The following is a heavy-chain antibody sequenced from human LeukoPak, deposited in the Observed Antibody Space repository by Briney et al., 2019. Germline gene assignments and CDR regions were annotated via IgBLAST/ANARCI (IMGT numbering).Heavy chain of an antibody. J-gene: IGHJ4*02. Sequence: GGSLRLSCAASGFTFGSYAMSWVRQAPGKGLEWVSAISGSGGSTYYADSVKGRFTISRDNSKNTLYLQMNSLRAEDTAMYYCARHLSGVTGYTYGRGIDYWGQGTLVTVSS. V-gene: IGHV3-23*01. CDR3: ARHLSGVTGYTYGRGIDY. D-gene: IGHD5-18*01. CDR1: GFTFGSYA. CDR2: ISGSGGST.